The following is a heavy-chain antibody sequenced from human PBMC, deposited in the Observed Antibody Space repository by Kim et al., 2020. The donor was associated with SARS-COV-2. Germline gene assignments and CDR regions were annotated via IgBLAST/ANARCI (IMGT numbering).Heavy chain of an antibody. V-gene: IGHV3-23*01. J-gene: IGHJ5*02. D-gene: IGHD3-9*01. CDR3: ARMSMTGVNGGGVFGP. Sequence: DSMEGQFTISRDNSRNTLYLQMTSLRAEDTATYYCARMSMTGVNGGGVFGPWGQGTLVTVSS.